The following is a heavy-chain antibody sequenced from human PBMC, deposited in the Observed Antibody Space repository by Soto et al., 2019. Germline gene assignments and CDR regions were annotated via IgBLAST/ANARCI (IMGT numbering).Heavy chain of an antibody. CDR1: GFTFSAYN. D-gene: IGHD6-19*01. CDR2: ISAGSLFI. CDR3: AREIRSGWYEVTPFDY. V-gene: IGHV3-21*01. Sequence: PGGSLRLSCAGSGFTFSAYNINWVRQAPGKGLEWVSSISAGSLFIYQPDSMKGRFTISRDDARNSVYLQMNSLRAEDTAVYYCAREIRSGWYEVTPFDYWGQGTLVTVSS. J-gene: IGHJ4*02.